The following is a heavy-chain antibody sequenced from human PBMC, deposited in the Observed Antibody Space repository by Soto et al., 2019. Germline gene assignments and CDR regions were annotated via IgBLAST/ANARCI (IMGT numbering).Heavy chain of an antibody. J-gene: IGHJ4*02. CDR3: VRSKGGYSYGTPFDY. CDR1: GFTFDDYA. Sequence: PGGSLRLSCAASGFTFDDYAMYWVRQVLGKGLEWVSSISWNSGNIGYADSVKGRFTTSRDNAENSLYLLMNSLRPEDTALYYCVRSKGGYSYGTPFDYWGQGTLVTVSS. V-gene: IGHV3-9*01. D-gene: IGHD5-18*01. CDR2: ISWNSGNI.